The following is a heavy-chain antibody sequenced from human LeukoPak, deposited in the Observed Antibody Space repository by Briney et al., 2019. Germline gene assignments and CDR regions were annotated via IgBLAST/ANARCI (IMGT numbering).Heavy chain of an antibody. J-gene: IGHJ3*02. V-gene: IGHV4-30-4*01. D-gene: IGHD2-21*01. Sequence: PSESMSLTSTVSGGSLSSVDYYCSWIRQPPGRGLERIGYIFYSGSTYYNPSLRSRVTISVDTSKNQFSLKLSSVTASDTAVYYCAREGGESNAFDIWGQGTMVTVSS. CDR3: AREGGESNAFDI. CDR2: IFYSGST. CDR1: GGSLSSVDYY.